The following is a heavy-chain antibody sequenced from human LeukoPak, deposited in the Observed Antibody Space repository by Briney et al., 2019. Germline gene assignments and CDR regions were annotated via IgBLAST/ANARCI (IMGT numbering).Heavy chain of an antibody. V-gene: IGHV3-48*02. CDR1: GFTFSSYS. D-gene: IGHD6-19*01. J-gene: IGHJ4*02. CDR2: ISSSSSTI. Sequence: GRSLRLSCAASGFTFSSYSMNWVRQAPGKGLEWVSYISSSSSTIYYADSVKGRFSISRDNAKNSLYLQMNSLRDEDTAVYYCARDWDIAVAGTDYFDYWGQGTLVTVSS. CDR3: ARDWDIAVAGTDYFDY.